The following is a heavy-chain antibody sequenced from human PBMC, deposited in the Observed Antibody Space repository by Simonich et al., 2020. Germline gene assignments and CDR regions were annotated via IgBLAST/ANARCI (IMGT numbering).Heavy chain of an antibody. CDR2: IIHILGIA. J-gene: IGHJ4*02. V-gene: IGHV1-69*10. CDR1: GGTFSSYA. CDR3: ARGEAAAGMGVDY. D-gene: IGHD6-13*01. Sequence: QVQLVQSGTEVKTPGSSVKVSCKASGGTFSSYAISWVRQAPEQGLEWMGGIIHILGIANYAQKFQGRVTINADKTTSTAYMELSSLRSEDTAVYYCARGEAAAGMGVDYWGQGTLVTVSS.